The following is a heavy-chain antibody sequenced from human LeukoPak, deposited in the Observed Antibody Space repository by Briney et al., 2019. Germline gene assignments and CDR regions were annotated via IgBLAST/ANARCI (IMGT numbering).Heavy chain of an antibody. CDR3: ALTTIGVVYYFDY. CDR1: GFTFSDYA. V-gene: IGHV3-30*04. J-gene: IGHJ4*02. Sequence: GGSLRLSCAASGFTFSDYAMHWVRQAPGKGLEWVALISYDGTNKYYAESVRGRITISRDNSQNTLYLYMNSLTGADTSVYYCALTTIGVVYYFDYWGQGTLVTVSP. CDR2: ISYDGTNK. D-gene: IGHD1/OR15-1a*01.